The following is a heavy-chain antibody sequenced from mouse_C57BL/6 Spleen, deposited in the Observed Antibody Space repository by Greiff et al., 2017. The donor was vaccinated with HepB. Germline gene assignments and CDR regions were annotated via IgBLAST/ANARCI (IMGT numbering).Heavy chain of an antibody. V-gene: IGHV1-19*01. J-gene: IGHJ4*01. CDR2: INPYNGGT. Sequence: EVKLQQSGPVLVKPGASVKMSCKASGYTFTDYYMNWVKQSHGKSLEWIGVINPYNGGTSYNQKFKGKATLTVDKSSSTAYMELNSLTSEDSAVYYCASPVITTVVDYAMDYWGQGTSVTVSS. CDR3: ASPVITTVVDYAMDY. CDR1: GYTFTDYY. D-gene: IGHD1-1*01.